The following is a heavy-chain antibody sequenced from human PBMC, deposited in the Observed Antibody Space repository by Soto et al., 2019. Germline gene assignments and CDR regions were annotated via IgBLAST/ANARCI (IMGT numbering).Heavy chain of an antibody. Sequence: LSLTGTVAGASIESYYWTWIRQSPGKGLEWIGYFHYTGSTNYSPSLKSRVTISVDTSLNQFSLKLRSVTAADTAVYYCARDESSGFLDYWGQGTLVTVSS. CDR1: GASIESYY. CDR3: ARDESSGFLDY. D-gene: IGHD6-19*01. CDR2: FHYTGST. J-gene: IGHJ4*02. V-gene: IGHV4-59*01.